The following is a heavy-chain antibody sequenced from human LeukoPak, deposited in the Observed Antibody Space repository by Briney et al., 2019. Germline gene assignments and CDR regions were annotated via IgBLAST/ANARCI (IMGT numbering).Heavy chain of an antibody. CDR2: ISYDGSNE. J-gene: IGHJ4*02. CDR3: AKDRWNGVAAF. D-gene: IGHD1-1*01. V-gene: IGHV3-30*18. Sequence: GGSLRLSCAASGFTFSSYGMRWVRQAPGKGLEWVALISYDGSNEYYADSVRGRFTISRDNSKFTLYMQMNSLRAEDTAVYYCAKDRWNGVAAFWGQGTLVTVSS. CDR1: GFTFSSYG.